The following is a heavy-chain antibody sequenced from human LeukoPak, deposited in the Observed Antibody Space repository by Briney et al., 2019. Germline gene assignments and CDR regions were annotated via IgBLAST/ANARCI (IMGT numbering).Heavy chain of an antibody. CDR3: AKDDAWLRFGE. J-gene: IGHJ4*02. V-gene: IGHV3-21*04. CDR1: GFTFSSYS. Sequence: GGSLRLSCAASGFTFSSYSMNWVRQAPGKGLEWVSSISSSSSYIYYADSVKGRVTISRDNSKNMLYLEVISLTADDTAVYYCAKDDAWLRFGEWSQGTLVTVSS. CDR2: ISSSSSYI. D-gene: IGHD3-10*01.